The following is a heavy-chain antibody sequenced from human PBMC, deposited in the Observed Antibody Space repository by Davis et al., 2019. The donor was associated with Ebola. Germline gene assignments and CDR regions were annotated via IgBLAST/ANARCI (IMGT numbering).Heavy chain of an antibody. J-gene: IGHJ3*02. CDR1: RYTFTSYY. Sequence: AASVKVSCKASRYTFTSYYMHWVRQAPGQGLEWMGIINPSGGSTSYAQKFQGRVTMTRDTSTSTVYMELSSLRSEDTAVYYCARLSNYYYDSSGYPGAFDIWGQGTMVTVSS. V-gene: IGHV1-46*03. CDR2: INPSGGST. D-gene: IGHD3-22*01. CDR3: ARLSNYYYDSSGYPGAFDI.